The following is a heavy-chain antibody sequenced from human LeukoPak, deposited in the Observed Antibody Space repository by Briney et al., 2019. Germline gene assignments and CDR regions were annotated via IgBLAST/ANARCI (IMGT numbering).Heavy chain of an antibody. CDR1: GGSISRGDYY. D-gene: IGHD5-18*01. V-gene: IGHV4-30-4*08. CDR2: IYYSGST. Sequence: SETLSLTCTVSGGSISRGDYYWSWIRHPPGKGLEWIGYIYYSGSTYYKPSLKSLVTISVDTSKNQFSLKLSSVTAADTAVYYCARVNTATLPFDYWGQGTLVTVSS. J-gene: IGHJ4*02. CDR3: ARVNTATLPFDY.